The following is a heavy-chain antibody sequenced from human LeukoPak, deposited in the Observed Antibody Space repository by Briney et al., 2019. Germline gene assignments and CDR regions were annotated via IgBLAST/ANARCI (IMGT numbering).Heavy chain of an antibody. CDR1: GLTFSDSY. CDR2: ISGSGSTI. V-gene: IGHV3-11*01. J-gene: IGHJ4*02. Sequence: GGSLRLSCAVSGLTFSDSYMSWIRQAPGRGLEWISYISGSGSTIYRADSVKGRFTISRDNAKNSVYLQMNSLRDEDTAVYYCARPASSSVDYWGQGTLVTVSS. D-gene: IGHD2-2*01. CDR3: ARPASSSVDY.